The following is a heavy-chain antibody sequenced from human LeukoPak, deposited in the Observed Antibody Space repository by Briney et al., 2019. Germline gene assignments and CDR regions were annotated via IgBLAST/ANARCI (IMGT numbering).Heavy chain of an antibody. CDR1: GGSISSYY. CDR2: IYYRGST. D-gene: IGHD3-9*01. V-gene: IGHV4-59*01. Sequence: SETLSLTCTVSGGSISSYYWSWIRQPPGKGLEWIGYIYYRGSTNYNPSLKSRVTISVDTSKNQFSLKLSSVTAADTAVYYCARGGYYDILTGPSFDYWGQGTLVTVSS. CDR3: ARGGYYDILTGPSFDY. J-gene: IGHJ4*02.